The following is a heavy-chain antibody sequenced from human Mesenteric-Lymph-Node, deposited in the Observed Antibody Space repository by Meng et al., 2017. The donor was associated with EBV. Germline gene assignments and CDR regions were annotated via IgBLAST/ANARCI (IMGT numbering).Heavy chain of an antibody. Sequence: LVASGGGLVRPVGSLGLSCAASGFTCSSQAMYWVRQAPGKGLEWVSGIYQSGSSAYYADSVKGRFTVSRDNSKNMLYLQMNSLRAEDTAIYYCAKNSGLDYWGQGTLVTVSS. J-gene: IGHJ4*02. V-gene: IGHV3-23*05. CDR3: AKNSGLDY. CDR2: IYQSGSSA. CDR1: GFTCSSQA.